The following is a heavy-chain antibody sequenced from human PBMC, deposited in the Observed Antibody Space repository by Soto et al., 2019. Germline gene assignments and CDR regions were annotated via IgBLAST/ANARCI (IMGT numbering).Heavy chain of an antibody. Sequence: QVQLVHSGAEAKKPGASVTVSCKASGYTFTSYYIHWVRQAPGQGLEWMGIINPSGGSTSYAQKDQGRVTMTKATSTSTAYMEVSGLRSEDPAVYYCARDQEPSTLYYDYYYMDVWGKGTTVTVSS. CDR1: GYTFTSYY. V-gene: IGHV1-46*03. J-gene: IGHJ6*03. CDR3: ARDQEPSTLYYDYYYMDV. CDR2: INPSGGST.